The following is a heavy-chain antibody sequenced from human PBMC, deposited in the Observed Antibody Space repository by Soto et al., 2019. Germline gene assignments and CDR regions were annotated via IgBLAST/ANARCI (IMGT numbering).Heavy chain of an antibody. CDR1: GDSISSADYY. CDR3: ARDLWVEPELYYYGMDV. Sequence: LSLTCTVSGDSISSADYYWSWIRQTPGKGLEWIGHIFYSGTTYYNPSLKSRLTISVDTSKNHFSLRLTSVTAADTAVYYCARDLWVEPELYYYGMDVWGKGTTVTVSS. D-gene: IGHD1-1*01. CDR2: IFYSGTT. J-gene: IGHJ6*04. V-gene: IGHV4-30-4*01.